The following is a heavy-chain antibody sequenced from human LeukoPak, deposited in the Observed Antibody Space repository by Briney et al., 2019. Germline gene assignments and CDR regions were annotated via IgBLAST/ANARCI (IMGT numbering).Heavy chain of an antibody. J-gene: IGHJ5*01. CDR1: GYTFINYG. V-gene: IGHV1-46*01. Sequence: ASVKVSCKASGYTFINYGISWVRQAPGQGLEWVGQINPDGGNTRYAQRFHGRVILSTDMSTSTVYMEVSSLRSDDTAVYYCARALVNPTLDSWGQGTLVTVSS. CDR3: ARALVNPTLDS. D-gene: IGHD3-10*01. CDR2: INPDGGNT.